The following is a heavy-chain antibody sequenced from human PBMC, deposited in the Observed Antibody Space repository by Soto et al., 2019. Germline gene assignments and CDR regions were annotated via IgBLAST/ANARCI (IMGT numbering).Heavy chain of an antibody. Sequence: GGSLRLSCAASGFTFSDYAMSWVRQAPGKGLQWVSVICDSGGSTYYADSVKGRFTISRDNSKNTLYLQMNSLRAEDTAVYYCAKDLSRDIVVVVAATPGVGYYYGMDVWGQGTTVTVSS. CDR1: GFTFSDYA. V-gene: IGHV3-23*01. CDR3: AKDLSRDIVVVVAATPGVGYYYGMDV. CDR2: ICDSGGST. J-gene: IGHJ6*02. D-gene: IGHD2-15*01.